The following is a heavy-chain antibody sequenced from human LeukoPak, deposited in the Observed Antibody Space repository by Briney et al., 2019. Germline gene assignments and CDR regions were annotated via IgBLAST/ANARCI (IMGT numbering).Heavy chain of an antibody. J-gene: IGHJ4*02. CDR1: GSSVTNYY. CDR2: IYYSGSS. CDR3: ARSGYPASFDY. V-gene: IGHV4-59*02. Sequence: PSETLSLTCTVSGSSVTNYYWTWIRQPPGEGLEWIGDIYYSGSSNYNPSLKSRVTISVDTSTNQFSLKLSSVTAADTAVYYCARSGYPASFDYWGQGTLVTVSS. D-gene: IGHD5-12*01.